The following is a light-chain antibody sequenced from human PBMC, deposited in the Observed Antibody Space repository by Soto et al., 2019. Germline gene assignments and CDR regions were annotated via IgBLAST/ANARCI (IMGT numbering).Light chain of an antibody. Sequence: EIVLTQSPGTLSSSPGERATLSFRASQSVNSSYLVRYQQKLGQALRLLIYGASSRVTGIPDRFSGIGSGTDFTLTIIRVEPEDFEVYYCQQYGSSYAFGQGTKVEIK. J-gene: IGKJ2*01. V-gene: IGKV3-20*01. CDR2: GAS. CDR1: QSVNSSY. CDR3: QQYGSSYA.